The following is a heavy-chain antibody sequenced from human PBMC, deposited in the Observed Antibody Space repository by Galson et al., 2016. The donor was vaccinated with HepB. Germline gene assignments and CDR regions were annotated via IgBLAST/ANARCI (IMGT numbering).Heavy chain of an antibody. J-gene: IGHJ6*02. V-gene: IGHV4-4*01. CDR3: ARRTPYCSSTSCLMDV. Sequence: TLSLTCAVSGDSISSSNWWNWVRKPPGKGLEWIGEIYHSGSTNYCASLKSRVTISLDKSKNQFSLKLTSVTAADTAVYRCARRTPYCSSTSCLMDVWGQGTTVTVSS. D-gene: IGHD2-2*01. CDR1: GDSISSSNW. CDR2: IYHSGST.